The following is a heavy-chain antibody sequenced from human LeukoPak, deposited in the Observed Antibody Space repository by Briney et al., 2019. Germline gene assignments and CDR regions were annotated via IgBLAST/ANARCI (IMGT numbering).Heavy chain of an antibody. J-gene: IGHJ6*03. D-gene: IGHD6-19*01. CDR1: GFTFSSYA. CDR2: ISSSGSTI. CDR3: ARDRGRDSGWYMAYMDV. Sequence: GGSLRLSCAASGFTFSSYAMSWVRQAPGKGLEWGSYISSSGSTIYYADSVKGRFTISRDNAKNSLYLQMNSLRAEDTAVYYCARDRGRDSGWYMAYMDVWGKGTTVTVSS. V-gene: IGHV3-48*04.